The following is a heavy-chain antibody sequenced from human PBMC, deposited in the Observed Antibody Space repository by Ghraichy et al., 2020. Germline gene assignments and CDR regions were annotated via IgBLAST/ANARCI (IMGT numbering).Heavy chain of an antibody. V-gene: IGHV3-23*01. Sequence: GGSLRLSCAASGFTFNKYGMSWVRKAQGKGLEWVSGRSGSGGSTYYADSVKGRFTISRDNSKNTLSLQMNSLRAEDTAVYYCAKLWGYYGSGTYYVYYWGQGTLVTFSS. J-gene: IGHJ4*02. CDR1: GFTFNKYG. D-gene: IGHD3-10*01. CDR2: RSGSGGST. CDR3: AKLWGYYGSGTYYVYY.